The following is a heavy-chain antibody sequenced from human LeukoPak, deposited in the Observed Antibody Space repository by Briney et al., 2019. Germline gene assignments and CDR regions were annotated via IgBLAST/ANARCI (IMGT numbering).Heavy chain of an antibody. CDR1: GYTFTSYG. CDR2: ISAYNGHT. V-gene: IGHV1-18*01. D-gene: IGHD3-3*01. CDR3: ARDSPTIFGVVVGNYMDV. Sequence: ASVRVSCKASGYTFTSYGFSWVRQAPGQGLEWMGWISAYNGHTKYSQKLQGRVTMTIDTSTSTAYMELRSLRFDDTAVYYCARDSPTIFGVVVGNYMDVWGKGTTVTVSS. J-gene: IGHJ6*03.